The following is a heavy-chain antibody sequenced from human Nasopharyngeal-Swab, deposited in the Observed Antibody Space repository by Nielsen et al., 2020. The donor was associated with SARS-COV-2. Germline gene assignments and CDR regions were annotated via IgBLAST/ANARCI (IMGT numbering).Heavy chain of an antibody. CDR1: GYTFTSYG. CDR2: ISAYNGNT. Sequence: ASVKVSCKASGYTFTSYGISWVRQAPGQGLEWMGWISAYNGNTNYAQKLQGRVTMTTDTSTSTAYMELRSLRSDDTAVYYCARVRYKLDCSGGSCYYYYYGMDVWGQGTTVTVSS. CDR3: ARVRYKLDCSGGSCYYYYYGMDV. D-gene: IGHD2-15*01. J-gene: IGHJ6*02. V-gene: IGHV1-18*01.